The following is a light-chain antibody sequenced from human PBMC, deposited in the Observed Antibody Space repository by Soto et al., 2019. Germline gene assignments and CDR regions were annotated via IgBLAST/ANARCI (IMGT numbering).Light chain of an antibody. CDR2: DAS. V-gene: IGKV3-11*01. J-gene: IGKJ1*01. CDR1: QSVSSY. Sequence: EIVLTQSPATLSLSPGERATLSCRASQSVSSYLAWYQQKPGQAPRLLIYDASNRATGIPARFSGSGSGTDFTPTISSLEPEDFAVYSCQQRRNWPRTFGQGTKVEIK. CDR3: QQRRNWPRT.